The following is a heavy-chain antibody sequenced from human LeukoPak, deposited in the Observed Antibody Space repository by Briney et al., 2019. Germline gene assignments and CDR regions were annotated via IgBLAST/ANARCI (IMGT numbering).Heavy chain of an antibody. Sequence: SETLSLTCAVYGGSFSGYYWSWIRQPPGKGLEWIGEINHSGSTNYNPSLKSRVTISVDTSKNQFSLKLSSVTAADTAVYYCASSGSDPPLGGEDYWGQGTLVTVSS. CDR3: ASSGSDPPLGGEDY. V-gene: IGHV4-34*01. CDR2: INHSGST. CDR1: GGSFSGYY. J-gene: IGHJ4*02. D-gene: IGHD3-10*01.